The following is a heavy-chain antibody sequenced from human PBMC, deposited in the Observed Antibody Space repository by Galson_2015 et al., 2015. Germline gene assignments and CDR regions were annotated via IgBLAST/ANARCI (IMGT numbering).Heavy chain of an antibody. CDR3: AKDFRSGYFSRTDS. CDR2: ISASGSST. Sequence: SLRLSCAASGFTFSSYAMSWVRQAPGKGLEWVSAISASGSSTSYADSVKGRFTISRDNSKNTLYVQMNSLRVEGTAVYYCAKDFRSGYFSRTDSWGQGILVTVSS. J-gene: IGHJ4*02. CDR1: GFTFSSYA. D-gene: IGHD3-22*01. V-gene: IGHV3-23*01.